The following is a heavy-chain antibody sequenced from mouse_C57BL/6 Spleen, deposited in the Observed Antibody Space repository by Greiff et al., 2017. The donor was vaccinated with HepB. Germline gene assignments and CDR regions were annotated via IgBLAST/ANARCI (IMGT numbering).Heavy chain of an antibody. D-gene: IGHD1-2*01. CDR1: GYSITSGYG. Sequence: DVKLVESGPGLVKPSQSLSLTCTVTGYSITSGYGWNWIRQFPGNKLEWMGYISYSGSTNYNPSLKSRISITRDTSKNQFFLQFNSVTTEDTATYYCARTARIKYWGQGTTLTVSS. CDR3: ARTARIKY. J-gene: IGHJ2*01. CDR2: ISYSGST. V-gene: IGHV3-2*02.